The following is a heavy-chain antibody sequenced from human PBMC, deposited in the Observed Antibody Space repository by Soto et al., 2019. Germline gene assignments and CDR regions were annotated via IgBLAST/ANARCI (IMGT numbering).Heavy chain of an antibody. Sequence: GGSLRLSCAASGFTFSSYGMHWVRQAPGKGLEWVAVISYDGSNKYYADSVKGRFTISRDNSKNTLYLQMNSLRAGETAVYYCAKDQVKAAAGLYYFDYWGQGTLVTVSS. CDR1: GFTFSSYG. CDR3: AKDQVKAAAGLYYFDY. CDR2: ISYDGSNK. D-gene: IGHD6-13*01. J-gene: IGHJ4*02. V-gene: IGHV3-30*18.